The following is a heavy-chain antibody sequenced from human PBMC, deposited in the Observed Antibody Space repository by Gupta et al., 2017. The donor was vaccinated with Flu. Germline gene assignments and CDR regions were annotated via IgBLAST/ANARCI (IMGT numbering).Heavy chain of an antibody. CDR3: AAGGCLGTSCYYYYMDV. J-gene: IGHJ6*03. CDR2: VHNSGTT. D-gene: IGHD2-2*01. V-gene: IGHV4-59*08. CDR1: GASINTYY. Sequence: QVQLQESGPGLVKPSETLSLTCTVSGASINTYYWNVVRQSPGKAPEWIGYVHNSGTTNYHPSLRSRVTFSIDTSQNQISLRLSSVAATDTAVYYCAAGGCLGTSCYYYYMDVWGQGTTVTVSS.